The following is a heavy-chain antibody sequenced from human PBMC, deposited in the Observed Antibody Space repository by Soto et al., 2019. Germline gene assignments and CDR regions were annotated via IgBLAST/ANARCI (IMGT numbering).Heavy chain of an antibody. CDR3: AKQVGDYYFDY. D-gene: IGHD4-17*01. CDR1: EGMMGGLGGC. CDR2: IFFNGSP. J-gene: IGHJ4*02. Sequence: VAEGMMGGLGGCRTRISQPPGKGLEWIGSIFFNGSPDHNPSLQSRVTILVDTSKNQFSLKLSSVTAADTAVYFCAKQVGDYYFDYWGPGTLVTVSS. V-gene: IGHV4-39*01.